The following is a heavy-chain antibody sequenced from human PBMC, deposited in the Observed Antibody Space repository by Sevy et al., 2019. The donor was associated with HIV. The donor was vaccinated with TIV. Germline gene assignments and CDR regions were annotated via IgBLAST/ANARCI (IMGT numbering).Heavy chain of an antibody. CDR3: ARESIGAVGDFDY. V-gene: IGHV4-59*01. D-gene: IGHD6-13*01. CDR2: IYYSGST. Sequence: SLTCTVSGGSISNYFWSWIRQPPGKGLEWIGYIYYSGSTNYNPSLKSRVTISVDTSKNQFSLKLSSVTAADTAVYYCARESIGAVGDFDYWGQGTLVTVSS. CDR1: GGSISNYF. J-gene: IGHJ4*02.